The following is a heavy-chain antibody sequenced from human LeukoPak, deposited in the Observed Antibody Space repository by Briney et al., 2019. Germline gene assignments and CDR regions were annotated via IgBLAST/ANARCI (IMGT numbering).Heavy chain of an antibody. CDR2: ISSRGSTR. CDR3: ARGQTLTF. V-gene: IGHV3-11*04. Sequence: KSGGSLRLSCAASGFTFSVYYMSWIRQAPGKGLEWVSYISSRGSTRYYADSVKGRFTISRDNAKNSLYLQMNSLRAEDTAVYFCARGQTLTFWGQGTLVTVSS. J-gene: IGHJ4*01. D-gene: IGHD1-14*01. CDR1: GFTFSVYY.